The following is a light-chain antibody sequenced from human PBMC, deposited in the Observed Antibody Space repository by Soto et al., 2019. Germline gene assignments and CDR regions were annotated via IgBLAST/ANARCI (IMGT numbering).Light chain of an antibody. J-gene: IGKJ1*01. Sequence: EIVLTQSPGTLSLSPGERATLSFRASQSVSSSYLAWYQQKPGQAPRLLIYGASSRATGIPDRFSGSGSGTEFTLTISSLQSEDFAVYYCQQYNSWPQTFGQGTKVDI. CDR1: QSVSSSY. CDR3: QQYNSWPQT. CDR2: GAS. V-gene: IGKV3-20*01.